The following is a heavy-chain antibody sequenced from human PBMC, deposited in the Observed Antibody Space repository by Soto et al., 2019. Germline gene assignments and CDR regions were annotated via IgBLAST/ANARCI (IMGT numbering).Heavy chain of an antibody. V-gene: IGHV3-23*01. D-gene: IGHD2-2*01. CDR2: ISGSGGST. CDR1: GFTFSSYA. Sequence: GGSLRLSCAASGFTFSSYAMSWVRQAPGRGLEWVSAISGSGGSTYYADSVKGRFTISRDNSKNTLYLQMNSLRAEDTAVYYCARDGGLPAAPTHFDYWGQGTLVTVSS. J-gene: IGHJ4*02. CDR3: ARDGGLPAAPTHFDY.